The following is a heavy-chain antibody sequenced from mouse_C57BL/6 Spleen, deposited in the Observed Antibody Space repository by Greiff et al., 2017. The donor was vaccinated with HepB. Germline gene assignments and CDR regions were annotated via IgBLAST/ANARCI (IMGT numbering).Heavy chain of an antibody. V-gene: IGHV1-76*01. CDR1: GYTFTDYY. Sequence: QVQLKESGAELVRPGASVKLSCKASGYTFTDYYINWVKQRPGQGLEWIARIYPGSGNTYYNEKFKGKATLTAEKSSSTAYMQLSSLTSEDSAVYFCARYDYDRVDYWGQGTTLTVSS. J-gene: IGHJ2*01. D-gene: IGHD2-4*01. CDR2: IYPGSGNT. CDR3: ARYDYDRVDY.